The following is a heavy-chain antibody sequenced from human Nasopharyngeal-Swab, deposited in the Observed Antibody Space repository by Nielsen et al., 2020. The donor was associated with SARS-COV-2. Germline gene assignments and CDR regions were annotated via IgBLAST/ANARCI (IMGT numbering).Heavy chain of an antibody. Sequence: ASVTVSCKVSGYTLTELSMHWVRQAPGKGLEWVGGFDPEDGETIYAQKFQGRVTMTEYTSTDTAYMELSSLTAEDTAVYYCTTVAGSYGRFDYWGQGTLVTVSS. J-gene: IGHJ4*02. CDR1: GYTLTELS. V-gene: IGHV1-24*01. CDR3: TTVAGSYGRFDY. CDR2: FDPEDGET. D-gene: IGHD5-18*01.